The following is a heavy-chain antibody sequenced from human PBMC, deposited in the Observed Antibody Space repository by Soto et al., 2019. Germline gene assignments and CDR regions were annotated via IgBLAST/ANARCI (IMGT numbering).Heavy chain of an antibody. V-gene: IGHV3-15*01. CDR2: MKRKSEGETT. J-gene: IGHJ4*02. CDR3: TAQFYFHASGYSFDL. CDR1: GFTFNNAL. D-gene: IGHD3-22*01. Sequence: GGSLRLSCAASGFTFNNALMGWVRQAPGQGLEWVGHMKRKSEGETTDYAAPVKGRFTISRDDSKNTVYLQMNSLTTEDTAVYYCTAQFYFHASGYSFDLWGPGTMLTV.